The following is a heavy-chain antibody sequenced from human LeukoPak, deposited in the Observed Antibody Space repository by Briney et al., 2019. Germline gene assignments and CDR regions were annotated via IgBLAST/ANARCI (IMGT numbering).Heavy chain of an antibody. J-gene: IGHJ5*01. CDR2: IYTSGST. V-gene: IGHV4-4*09. Sequence: SETLSLTCTVSGGSISSYYWSWIRQPPGKGLEWIGYIYTSGSTNYNPSLKSRVTISVDTSKNQFSLKLSSVTAADTAVYYCARSYLKNWFDSWGQGTLVTVSS. D-gene: IGHD3-16*02. CDR3: ARSYLKNWFDS. CDR1: GGSISSYY.